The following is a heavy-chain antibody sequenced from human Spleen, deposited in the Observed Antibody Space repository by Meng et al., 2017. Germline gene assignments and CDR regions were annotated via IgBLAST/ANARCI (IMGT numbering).Heavy chain of an antibody. D-gene: IGHD4-11*01. J-gene: IGHJ4*02. CDR1: GGSISSYY. V-gene: IGHV4-34*01. CDR2: INHGGST. Sequence: SETLSLTCTVSGGSISSYYWSWIRQPPGKGLEWIGEINHGGSTNYNPSLKSRATISVDTSQNNLSLKLSSVTAADSAVYYCARGPTTMAHDFDYWGQGTLVTVSS. CDR3: ARGPTTMAHDFDY.